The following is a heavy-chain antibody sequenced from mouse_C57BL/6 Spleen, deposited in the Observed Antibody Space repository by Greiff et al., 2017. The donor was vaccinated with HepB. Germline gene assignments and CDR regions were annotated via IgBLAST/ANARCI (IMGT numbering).Heavy chain of an antibody. V-gene: IGHV5-17*01. Sequence: EVKLMESGGGLVKPGGSLKLSCAASGFTFSDYGMPWVRQAPEKGLEWVAYISSGSSTIYYADTVKGRFTISRDNAKNTLFLQMTSLRSEDTAMYYCARGGHGSSYFDYWGQGTTLTVSS. D-gene: IGHD1-1*01. J-gene: IGHJ2*01. CDR3: ARGGHGSSYFDY. CDR1: GFTFSDYG. CDR2: ISSGSSTI.